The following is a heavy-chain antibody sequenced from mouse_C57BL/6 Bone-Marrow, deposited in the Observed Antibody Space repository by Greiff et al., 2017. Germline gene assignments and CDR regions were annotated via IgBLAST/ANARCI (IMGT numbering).Heavy chain of an antibody. V-gene: IGHV1-19*01. CDR1: GYTFTDYY. J-gene: IGHJ3*01. Sequence: EVQLQQSGPVLVKPGASVKMSCKASGYTFTDYYMNWVKQSHGKSLEWIGVINPYNGGTSYNQKFKGKATLTVDKSSSTAYMELNSLTSEDSAVYYCARGGYYTGGFAYWGQGTLVTVSA. CDR3: ARGGYYTGGFAY. CDR2: INPYNGGT. D-gene: IGHD2-3*01.